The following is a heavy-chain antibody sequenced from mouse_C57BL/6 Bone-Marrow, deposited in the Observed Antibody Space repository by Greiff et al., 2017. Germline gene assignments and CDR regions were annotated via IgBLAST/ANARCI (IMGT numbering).Heavy chain of an antibody. V-gene: IGHV1-85*01. D-gene: IGHD1-1*01. CDR3: ARYYGSSYEAMDD. CDR2: ICPRDGST. CDR1: GYTFTSYD. Sequence: LVESGPELVKPGASVKLSCKASGYTFTSYDINWVKQRPGKGLEWIGWICPRDGSTKYTEKFKGKATLNVDTSSSTAYMKLHSLTSEYSAVDFCARYYGSSYEAMDDWGKGTSVTVSS. J-gene: IGHJ4*01.